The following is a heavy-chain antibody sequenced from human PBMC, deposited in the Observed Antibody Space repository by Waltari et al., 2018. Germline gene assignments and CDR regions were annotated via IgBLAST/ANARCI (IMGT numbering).Heavy chain of an antibody. CDR2: MNPNSGGT. CDR1: GYTFTGYY. CDR3: ARARVAGTVPRFDY. D-gene: IGHD6-19*01. V-gene: IGHV1-2*02. J-gene: IGHJ4*02. Sequence: QVQLVQSGAEVKKPGASVKVSCQASGYTFTGYYMPWVRHAPGQGLEWMGWMNPNSGGTNYAQKFQGRVTMTRDTSISTAYMELSRLRSDDTAVYYCARARVAGTVPRFDYWGQGTLVTVSS.